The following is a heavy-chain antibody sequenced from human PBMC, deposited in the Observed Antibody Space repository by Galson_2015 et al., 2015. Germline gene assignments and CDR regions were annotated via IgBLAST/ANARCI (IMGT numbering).Heavy chain of an antibody. J-gene: IGHJ3*02. CDR2: IYWDDDK. CDR1: AFSLSTSGVG. D-gene: IGHD3-22*01. CDR3: AHRPNYYDSWAFDI. V-gene: IGHV2-5*02. Sequence: PALVKPTPTLTLTCTFSAFSLSTSGVGVGWIRQPPGKALEWLALIYWDDDKRYSPSLKSRLTITKDTSKNQVVLTMTNMDPVDTATYYCAHRPNYYDSWAFDIWGQGTMVTVSS.